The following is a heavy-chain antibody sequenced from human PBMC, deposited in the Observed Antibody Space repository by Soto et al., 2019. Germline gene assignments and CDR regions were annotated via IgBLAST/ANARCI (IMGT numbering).Heavy chain of an antibody. J-gene: IGHJ4*02. V-gene: IGHV4-30-4*08. Sequence: LSHTCTVSGGNIRSVNYYWSWKRQPPGKGLEWIGFISYSGTTHYSASLRSRVSISVDTSKNQFSLDLSSVTAADTAVYYFAAEGAPVAGLYVFDYLVKGSLVTGTS. CDR1: GGNIRSVNYY. CDR2: ISYSGTT. D-gene: IGHD2-15*01. CDR3: AAEGAPVAGLYVFDY.